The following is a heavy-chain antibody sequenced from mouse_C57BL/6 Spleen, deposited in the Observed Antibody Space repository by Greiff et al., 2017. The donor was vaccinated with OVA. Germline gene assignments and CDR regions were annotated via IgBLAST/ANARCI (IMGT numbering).Heavy chain of an antibody. J-gene: IGHJ2*01. D-gene: IGHD1-1*01. CDR2: INPSSGYT. CDR1: GYTFSSYW. Sequence: VKLQESGAEMAKPGASVKVSCKASGYTFSSYWMHWVKKRPGQGLEWIGYINPSSGYTKYNQKFKDKATLTADKSSSTAYMQLSSLTYEDSAVYYCAREGTTVVATGTSFDYWGQGTTLTVSS. CDR3: AREGTTVVATGTSFDY. V-gene: IGHV1-7*01.